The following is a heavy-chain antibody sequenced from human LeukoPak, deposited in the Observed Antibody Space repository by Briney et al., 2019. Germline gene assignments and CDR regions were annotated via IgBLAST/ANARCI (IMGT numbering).Heavy chain of an antibody. V-gene: IGHV1-8*01. Sequence: ASVKVSCKASGYTFTSYDINWVRQATGQGLEWMGWMNPNSGNTGYAQKFQGRVTMTRNTSISTAYMELSSLRSEDTAVYYCARGLISRGRWLQRRLDYWGQGTLVTVSS. CDR1: GYTFTSYD. D-gene: IGHD5-24*01. CDR3: ARGLISRGRWLQRRLDY. J-gene: IGHJ4*02. CDR2: MNPNSGNT.